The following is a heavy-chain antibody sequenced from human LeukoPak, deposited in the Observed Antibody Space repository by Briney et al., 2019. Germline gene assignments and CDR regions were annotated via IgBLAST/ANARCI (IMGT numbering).Heavy chain of an antibody. V-gene: IGHV3-30-3*01. CDR3: ATLRDTVLVPPATVDY. CDR1: GFTFSSYA. J-gene: IGHJ4*02. Sequence: GGSLRLSCAASGFTFSSYAMHWVRQAPGRGLEWVTLISYDGGNEYYADSVKGRFTISRDNSKNTLYLQMNSLRAEDTAVYYCATLRDTVLVPPATVDYWGQGTLVTVSS. D-gene: IGHD2-2*01. CDR2: ISYDGGNE.